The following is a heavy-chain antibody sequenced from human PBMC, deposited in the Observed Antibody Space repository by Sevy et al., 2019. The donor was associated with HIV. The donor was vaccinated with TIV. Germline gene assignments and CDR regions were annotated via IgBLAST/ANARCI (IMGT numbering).Heavy chain of an antibody. V-gene: IGHV3-15*01. CDR2: IKSKTDGGKT. Sequence: GGSLRLSCAASGFTFSNVWMSWVRQAPGKGLEWISSIKSKTDGGKTDYAAPVKGRFTISRDDSKTTLYLQMNSLKIEDIAVYYCTTGGSLFQHWGQGTLVTVSS. D-gene: IGHD3-16*01. CDR1: GFTFSNVW. CDR3: TTGGSLFQH. J-gene: IGHJ1*01.